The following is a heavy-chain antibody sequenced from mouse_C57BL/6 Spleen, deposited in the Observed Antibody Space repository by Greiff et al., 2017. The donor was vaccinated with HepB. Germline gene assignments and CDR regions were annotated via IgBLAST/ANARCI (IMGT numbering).Heavy chain of an antibody. CDR3: ARTGSYYFDY. D-gene: IGHD4-1*01. CDR2: IYPGSGNT. CDR1: GYSFTSYY. Sequence: QVHVKQSGPELVKPGASVKISCKASGYSFTSYYIHWVKQRPGQGLEWIGWIYPGSGNTKYNEKFKGKATLTADTSSSTAYMQLSSLTSEDSAVYYCARTGSYYFDYWGQGTTLTVSS. V-gene: IGHV1-66*01. J-gene: IGHJ2*01.